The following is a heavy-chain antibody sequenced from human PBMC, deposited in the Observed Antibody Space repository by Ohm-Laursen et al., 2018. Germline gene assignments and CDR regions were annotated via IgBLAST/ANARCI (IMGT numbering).Heavy chain of an antibody. V-gene: IGHV4-59*01. CDR2: IYYSGST. D-gene: IGHD3-16*01. Sequence: SDTLSLTCSVSGGSISCYYWSWIRQPPGKGLEWIGFIYYSGSTNYNPSLKSRVTISVDTSKNQFSLKLSSVTAADTAVYYCARDWGGWHFDYWGQGTLVTVSS. CDR1: GGSISCYY. CDR3: ARDWGGWHFDY. J-gene: IGHJ4*02.